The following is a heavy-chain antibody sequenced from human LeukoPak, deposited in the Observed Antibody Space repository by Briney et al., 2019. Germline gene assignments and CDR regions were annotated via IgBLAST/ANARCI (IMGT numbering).Heavy chain of an antibody. CDR3: ARAAQSGYSSGWYLAWFDP. Sequence: SETLSLTCTVSGGSISSGSYYWSWIRQPAGKGLEWIGRIYTSGSTNYNPSLKSRVTISVDTSKNQFSLKLSSVTAADTAVYYCARAAQSGYSSGWYLAWFDPWGQGTLVTVSS. CDR2: IYTSGST. D-gene: IGHD6-19*01. V-gene: IGHV4-61*02. CDR1: GGSISSGSYY. J-gene: IGHJ5*02.